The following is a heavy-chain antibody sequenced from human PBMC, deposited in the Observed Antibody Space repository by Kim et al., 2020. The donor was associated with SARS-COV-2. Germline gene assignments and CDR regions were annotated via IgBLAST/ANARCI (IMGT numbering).Heavy chain of an antibody. CDR3: ARDIDYYDSSGEDY. D-gene: IGHD3-22*01. CDR2: ISAYNGNT. J-gene: IGHJ4*02. Sequence: ASVKVSCKASGYTFTSYGISWVRQAPGQGLEWMGWISAYNGNTNYAQKLQGRVTMTTDTSTSTAYMELRSLRSDDTAVYYCARDIDYYDSSGEDYWGQGTLVTVSS. V-gene: IGHV1-18*01. CDR1: GYTFTSYG.